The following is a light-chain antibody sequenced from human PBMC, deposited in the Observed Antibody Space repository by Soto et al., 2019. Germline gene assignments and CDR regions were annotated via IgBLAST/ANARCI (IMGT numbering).Light chain of an antibody. Sequence: EIVLTQSPGTLSLSPGDRATLSCRASQSVSGRYLAWYRQKPGRAPRLLIEGASSRAAGITDRFSGSESGPDFTLPISRVEPEDFAVYYCQQYESSPLNFGPGTRVEI. V-gene: IGKV3-20*01. CDR3: QQYESSPLN. J-gene: IGKJ3*01. CDR1: QSVSGRY. CDR2: GAS.